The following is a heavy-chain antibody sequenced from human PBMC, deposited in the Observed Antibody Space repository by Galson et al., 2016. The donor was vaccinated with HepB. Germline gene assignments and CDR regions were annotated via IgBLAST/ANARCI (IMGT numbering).Heavy chain of an antibody. CDR1: GFIFTDHF. CDR3: ARVSYITMMVVVVDP. Sequence: SLRLSCAASGFIFTDHFMDWVRQAPGKGLEWISYISGTSPTIYYADSVRGRFTVSRDNAKSSLYLQMNSLRDEDTAVYYCARVSYITMMVVVVDPWGQGTLVTVSS. CDR2: ISGTSPTI. D-gene: IGHD3-22*01. J-gene: IGHJ5*02. V-gene: IGHV3-48*02.